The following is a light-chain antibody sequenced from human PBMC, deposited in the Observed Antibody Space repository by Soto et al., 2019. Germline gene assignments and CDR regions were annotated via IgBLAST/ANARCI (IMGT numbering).Light chain of an antibody. CDR1: QTVIKNY. J-gene: IGKJ2*01. Sequence: ESVLTQSPGTLSLSPGERATLSCRASQTVIKNYLAWYQRKPGQAPRLLIYGASNRATGIPDRFSGGGSGTDFTLTISRLEAEDSALYYCQKYETSPYTFGQGTKREIK. V-gene: IGKV3-20*01. CDR2: GAS. CDR3: QKYETSPYT.